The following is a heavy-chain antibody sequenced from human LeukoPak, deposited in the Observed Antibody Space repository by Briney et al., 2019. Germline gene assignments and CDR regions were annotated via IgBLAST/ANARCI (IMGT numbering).Heavy chain of an antibody. D-gene: IGHD7-27*01. Sequence: PGGSLRLSCAASGFTFTSYAMSWVRQAPGKGLEWVSAASGSGGSTFYADSVKGRFTISRDNSKNTLYLQMNSLRAEDTAVYYYAKDRDLTGDRKPGYFDYWGQGTLVTVSS. J-gene: IGHJ4*02. CDR3: AKDRDLTGDRKPGYFDY. CDR1: GFTFTSYA. CDR2: ASGSGGST. V-gene: IGHV3-23*01.